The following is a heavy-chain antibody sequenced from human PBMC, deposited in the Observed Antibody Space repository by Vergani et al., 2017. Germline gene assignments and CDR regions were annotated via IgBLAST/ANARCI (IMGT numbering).Heavy chain of an antibody. CDR2: IGTAGDT. CDR3: ARAVSTTVGDPPGY. D-gene: IGHD4-23*01. CDR1: GFTFSSYD. V-gene: IGHV3-13*01. J-gene: IGHJ4*02. Sequence: EVQLVESGGGLVQPGGSLRLSCAASGFTFSSYDMHWVGQATGKGLEWVSAIGTAGDTYYPGSVKGRFTISRENAKNSLYLQMNSLRAGDTAIYYCARAVSTTVGDPPGYWGQGTLVTVSS.